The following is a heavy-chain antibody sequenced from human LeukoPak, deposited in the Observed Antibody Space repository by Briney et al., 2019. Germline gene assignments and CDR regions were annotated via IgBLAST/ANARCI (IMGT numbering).Heavy chain of an antibody. CDR2: IYYSGST. J-gene: IGHJ4*02. D-gene: IGHD1-26*01. V-gene: IGHV4-34*01. CDR3: ARHALGSFDY. CDR1: GGSFSGYY. Sequence: SETLSLTCAVYGGSFSGYYWSWIRQPPGKGLEWIGSIYYSGSTHYNPSLKSRVTISVDTSKNQFSLKLSSVTAADTAVYYCARHALGSFDYWGQGTLVTVSS.